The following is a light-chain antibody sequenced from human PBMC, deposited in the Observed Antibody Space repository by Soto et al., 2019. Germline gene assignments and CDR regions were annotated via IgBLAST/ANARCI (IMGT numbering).Light chain of an antibody. CDR2: GAS. J-gene: IGKJ2*01. CDR1: QTVNSRH. CDR3: QQFDGSRPAFT. V-gene: IGKV3-20*01. Sequence: ESLLTQSPGTLSLSPGERATLSCRASQTVNSRHLNWDQHKPGQAPRLLIYGASIRAAGIPDRFSGSRSGADFSLTITRLEPEDSAVYYCQQFDGSRPAFTFGQGTKLEI.